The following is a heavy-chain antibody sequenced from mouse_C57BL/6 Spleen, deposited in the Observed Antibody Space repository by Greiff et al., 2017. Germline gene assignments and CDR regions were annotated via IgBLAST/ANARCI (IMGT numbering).Heavy chain of an antibody. CDR1: GYTFTSYW. D-gene: IGHD2-2*01. CDR2: IYPGSGST. Sequence: VKLMESGAELVKPGASVKMSCKASGYTFTSYWITWVKQRPGQGLEWIGDIYPGSGSTNYNEKFKSKATLTVDTSSSTAYMQLSSLTSEDSAVDYCARAIYYGYDDAFAYWGQGTLVTVSA. CDR3: ARAIYYGYDDAFAY. V-gene: IGHV1-55*01. J-gene: IGHJ3*01.